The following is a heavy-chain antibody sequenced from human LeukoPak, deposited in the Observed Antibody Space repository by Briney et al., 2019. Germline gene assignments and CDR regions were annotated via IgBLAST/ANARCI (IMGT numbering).Heavy chain of an antibody. Sequence: PSETLSLTCTVSGGSINSYYWGWIRQPPGKGLEWIGNIFYSGSTYYSPSLRSRVTISLDTSRNQFSLKLNSVTAADTAVYYCAKSNGYGLVDIWGQGTMVTVSS. D-gene: IGHD3-10*01. J-gene: IGHJ3*02. CDR3: AKSNGYGLVDI. V-gene: IGHV4-39*07. CDR1: GGSINSYY. CDR2: IFYSGST.